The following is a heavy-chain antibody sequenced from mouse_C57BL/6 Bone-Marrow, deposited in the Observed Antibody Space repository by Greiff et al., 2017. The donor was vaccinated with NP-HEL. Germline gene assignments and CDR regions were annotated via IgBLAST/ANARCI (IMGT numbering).Heavy chain of an antibody. CDR3: ARSGLRRRFAY. CDR2: INPSTGGT. J-gene: IGHJ3*01. Sequence: EVKLQESGPELVKPGASVKISCKASGYSFTGYYMNWVKQSPEKSLEWIGEINPSTGGTTYNQKFKAKATLTVDKSSSTAYMQLKSLTSEDSAVYYCARSGLRRRFAYWGQGTLVTVSA. CDR1: GYSFTGYY. D-gene: IGHD2-4*01. V-gene: IGHV1-42*01.